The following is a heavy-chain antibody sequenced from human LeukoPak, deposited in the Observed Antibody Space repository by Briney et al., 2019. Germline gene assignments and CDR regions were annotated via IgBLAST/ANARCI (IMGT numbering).Heavy chain of an antibody. CDR3: AKGLGSGSGYFDY. J-gene: IGHJ4*02. CDR2: VTGSGGGT. V-gene: IGHV3-23*01. Sequence: PGGSLRLSCAASGFTFSNYAMSWVRQAPGQGLEWVSVVTGSGGGTDYADSVKGRFTISRDNSKNTLYLQMNSLRAEDTAVYYCAKGLGSGSGYFDYWGQGTLVTVSS. CDR1: GFTFSNYA. D-gene: IGHD3-10*01.